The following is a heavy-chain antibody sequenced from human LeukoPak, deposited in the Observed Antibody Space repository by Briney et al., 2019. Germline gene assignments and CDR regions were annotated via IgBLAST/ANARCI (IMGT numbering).Heavy chain of an antibody. Sequence: SETLSLTCTVSGGSISSGDYYWSWIRQPPGKGLEWIGYIYYSGSTYYNPSLKSRVTISVDTSKNQFSLKLSSVTAADTAVYYCASSRDGYIPKLFDYWGQGTLVTDSS. CDR3: ASSRDGYIPKLFDY. CDR2: IYYSGST. V-gene: IGHV4-30-4*01. J-gene: IGHJ4*02. D-gene: IGHD5-24*01. CDR1: GGSISSGDYY.